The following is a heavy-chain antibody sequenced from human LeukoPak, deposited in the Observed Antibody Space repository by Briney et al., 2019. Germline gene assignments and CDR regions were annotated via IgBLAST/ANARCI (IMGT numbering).Heavy chain of an antibody. V-gene: IGHV3-23*01. Sequence: GESLKISCAMSGFTSTNNAMTWVRQAPGKGLEWVSTIGGGDVEIHYADSVKGRFTISRDNSKNTLYLQMNSLRAEDTAVYYCGRGHRFCSRGNCNSPVDYWGQGTLVTVSS. J-gene: IGHJ4*02. CDR2: IGGGDVEI. D-gene: IGHD2-15*01. CDR3: GRGHRFCSRGNCNSPVDY. CDR1: GFTSTNNA.